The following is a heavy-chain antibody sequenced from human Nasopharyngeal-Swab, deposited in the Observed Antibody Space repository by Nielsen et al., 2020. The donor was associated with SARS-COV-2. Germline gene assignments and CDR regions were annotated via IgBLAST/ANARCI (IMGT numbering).Heavy chain of an antibody. V-gene: IGHV4-59*01. CDR2: IYYSGST. J-gene: IGHJ6*02. D-gene: IGHD3-16*01. CDR3: ARVEGGFYRPYYYGMDV. Sequence: RQASGKGLGWIGYIYYSGSTNYNPSLKSRVTISVDTSKNQFSLKLSSVTAADTAVYYCARVEGGFYRPYYYGMDVWGQGTTVTVSS.